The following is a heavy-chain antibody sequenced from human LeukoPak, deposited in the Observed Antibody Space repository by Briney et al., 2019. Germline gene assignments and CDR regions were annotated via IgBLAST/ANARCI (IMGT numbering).Heavy chain of an antibody. Sequence: SETLSLTCAVHGGSFNGFYWNWIRQPPGKGLEWIGEINEGEYTNYNPSLESGVTISLDTSKNQFSLRLTSVTAADTAVYYCARVRGWAGLDAFNIWGQGTMVTVSS. CDR2: INEGEYT. D-gene: IGHD6-19*01. CDR1: GGSFNGFY. V-gene: IGHV4-34*01. CDR3: ARVRGWAGLDAFNI. J-gene: IGHJ3*02.